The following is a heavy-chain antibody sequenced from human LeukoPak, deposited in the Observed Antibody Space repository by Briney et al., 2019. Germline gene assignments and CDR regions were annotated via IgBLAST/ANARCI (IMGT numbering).Heavy chain of an antibody. J-gene: IGHJ3*02. CDR3: ARERWGNAFDI. V-gene: IGHV3-7*01. Sequence: GGSLRLSCAASGFTFSSYEMNWVRQAPGKGLEWVANIKQDGSEKYYVDSVKGRFTISRDNAKNSLYLQMNSLRAEDTAVYYCARERWGNAFDIWGQGTMVTVSS. D-gene: IGHD3-16*01. CDR1: GFTFSSYE. CDR2: IKQDGSEK.